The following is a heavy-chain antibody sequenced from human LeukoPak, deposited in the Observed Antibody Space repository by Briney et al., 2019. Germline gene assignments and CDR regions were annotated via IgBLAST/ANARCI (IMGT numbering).Heavy chain of an antibody. CDR2: IYYSSWST. V-gene: IGHV4-39*01. D-gene: IGHD2-15*01. Sequence: SETLSLTCTVSGSSISSRTYYWGWIRQPPGKGLEWIGNIYYSSWSTYYNPSLKSRVTISVDTSKNQFSLKLSSVTAADTAVYYCASQVYCSAGSCYSNFWGQGTLVTVSS. CDR1: GSSISSRTYY. J-gene: IGHJ4*02. CDR3: ASQVYCSAGSCYSNF.